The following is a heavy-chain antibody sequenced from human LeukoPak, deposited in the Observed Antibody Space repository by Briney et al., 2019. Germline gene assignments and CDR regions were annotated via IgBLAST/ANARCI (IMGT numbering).Heavy chain of an antibody. CDR2: MNPNSGNT. J-gene: IGHJ3*02. CDR3: ARGRRGLRFLEWGKTRNAFDI. CDR1: GYTFTSYD. V-gene: IGHV1-8*01. D-gene: IGHD3-3*01. Sequence: ASVKVSCKASGYTFTSYDSNWVRQATGQGLEWMGWMNPNSGNTGYAQKFQGRVTMTRNTSISTAYMELSSLRSEDTAVYYCARGRRGLRFLEWGKTRNAFDIWGQGTMVTVSS.